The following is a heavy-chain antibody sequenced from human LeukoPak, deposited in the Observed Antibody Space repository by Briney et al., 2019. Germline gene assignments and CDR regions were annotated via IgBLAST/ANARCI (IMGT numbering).Heavy chain of an antibody. CDR3: ARDATRGGDFDY. CDR1: GFTFSNAW. V-gene: IGHV3-15*01. D-gene: IGHD3-16*01. Sequence: GGSLRLSCAASGFTFSNAWMSWVRQAPGKGLEWVGRIKSKTDGGTTDYAAPVKGRFTISRDDSKNTLYLQMNSLRAEDTAVYYCARDATRGGDFDYWGQGTLVTVSS. J-gene: IGHJ4*02. CDR2: IKSKTDGGTT.